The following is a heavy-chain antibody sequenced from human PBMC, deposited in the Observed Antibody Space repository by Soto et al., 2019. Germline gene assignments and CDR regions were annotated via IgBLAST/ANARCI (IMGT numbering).Heavy chain of an antibody. V-gene: IGHV1-8*01. CDR1: GYTFTDYD. D-gene: IGHD1-26*01. J-gene: IGHJ4*02. Sequence: QVQLVQSGAEVRKPGASVKVSCKASGYTFTDYDINWVRQATGQGLEWMGWMNPNSLNTGYTRKFQGRVTMTRNTSIATAYMELSRLTSEATAVYYCARGGGTYSLYYWGQGSLVTVSS. CDR2: MNPNSLNT. CDR3: ARGGGTYSLYY.